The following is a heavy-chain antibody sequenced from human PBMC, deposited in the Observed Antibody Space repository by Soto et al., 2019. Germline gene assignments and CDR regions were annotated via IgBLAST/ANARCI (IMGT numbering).Heavy chain of an antibody. D-gene: IGHD3-10*01. V-gene: IGHV4-34*01. Sequence: SETLSLTCAVYGGSFSGYYWSWIRQPPGKGLEWIGEINHSGSTNYNPSLKSRVTISVDTSKNQFSLKLSSVTAADTAVYYCARDLTYYYGSGSPYYYYGMDVWGQGTTVTVSS. J-gene: IGHJ6*02. CDR1: GGSFSGYY. CDR3: ARDLTYYYGSGSPYYYYGMDV. CDR2: INHSGST.